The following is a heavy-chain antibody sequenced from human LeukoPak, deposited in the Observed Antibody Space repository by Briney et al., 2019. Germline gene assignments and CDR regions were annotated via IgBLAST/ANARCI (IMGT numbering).Heavy chain of an antibody. CDR2: IHYSGTA. J-gene: IGHJ4*02. CDR1: GGSISGYS. D-gene: IGHD3-9*01. CDR3: ARHLVSSLPTGLDY. Sequence: SETLSLTCTVSGGSISGYSWSWIRQPPGKGLEYIGYIHYSGTANYTPSLRSRVTISVDTSKNQFSLTLTSVTAGDTAVYHCARHLVSSLPTGLDYWGQGALVTVSS. V-gene: IGHV4-59*08.